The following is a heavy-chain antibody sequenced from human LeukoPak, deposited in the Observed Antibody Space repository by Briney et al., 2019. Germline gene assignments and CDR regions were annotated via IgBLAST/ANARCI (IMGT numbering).Heavy chain of an antibody. CDR3: AREGSGYAHATFDI. Sequence: GGSLRLSCAASGFTISSYSMNWVRQAPGKGLEWVSSISSSSSYIYYADSVKGRFTISRDNAKNSLYLQMNSLRAEDTAVYYCAREGSGYAHATFDIWGQGTMVTVSS. J-gene: IGHJ3*02. D-gene: IGHD5-12*01. CDR1: GFTISSYS. CDR2: ISSSSSYI. V-gene: IGHV3-21*01.